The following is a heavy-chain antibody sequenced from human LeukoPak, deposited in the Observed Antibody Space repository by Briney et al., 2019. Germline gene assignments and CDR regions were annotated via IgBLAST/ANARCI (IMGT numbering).Heavy chain of an antibody. CDR1: GFTFSSYW. V-gene: IGHV3-7*01. CDR2: IKQDGSEK. CDR3: ARDKYYYDSSGYYHDC. J-gene: IGHJ4*02. D-gene: IGHD3-22*01. Sequence: GGSLRLSCAASGFTFSSYWMSWVRQAPGKGLEWVANIKQDGSEKYYVDSVKGRFTISRDNAKNSLYLQMNSLRAEDTAVYYCARDKYYYDSSGYYHDCWGQGTLVTVSS.